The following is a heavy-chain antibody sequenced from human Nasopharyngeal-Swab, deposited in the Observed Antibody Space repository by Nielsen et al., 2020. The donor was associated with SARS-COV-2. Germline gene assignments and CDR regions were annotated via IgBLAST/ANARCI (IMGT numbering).Heavy chain of an antibody. CDR3: ARVASLRWLQLKIVNAFDI. D-gene: IGHD5-24*01. CDR1: GGSISSGDYY. Sequence: SETLSLTCTVSGGSISSGDYYWSWIRQPPGKGLEWIGYIYYSGSTYYNPSLKSRVTISVDTSKNQFSLKLSSVTAADTAVYYCARVASLRWLQLKIVNAFDIWGQGTMVTVSS. V-gene: IGHV4-30-4*01. J-gene: IGHJ3*02. CDR2: IYYSGST.